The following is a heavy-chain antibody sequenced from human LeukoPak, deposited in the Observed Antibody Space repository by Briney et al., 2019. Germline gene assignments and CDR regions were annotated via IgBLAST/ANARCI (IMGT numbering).Heavy chain of an antibody. D-gene: IGHD1-26*01. V-gene: IGHV4-34*01. CDR1: GGSFSGYY. CDR2: INHSGST. Sequence: SSETLSLTCAVYGGSFSGYYWSWIRQPPGKGLEWIGEINHSGSTNYNPSLKSRVTISVDTSKNQFSLKLSSVTAADTAVYYCARTSGSAYYYYYGIDVWGQGTTVTVSS. J-gene: IGHJ6*02. CDR3: ARTSGSAYYYYYGIDV.